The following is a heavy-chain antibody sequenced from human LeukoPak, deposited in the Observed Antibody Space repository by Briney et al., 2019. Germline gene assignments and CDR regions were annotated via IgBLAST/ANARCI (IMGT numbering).Heavy chain of an antibody. J-gene: IGHJ3*02. CDR2: ISAYNGNT. CDR1: GYTFTSYG. CDR3: ARDRVRGIAASGRGAFDI. V-gene: IGHV1-18*01. D-gene: IGHD6-13*01. Sequence: ASVKVSCKASGYTFTSYGISWVRQAPGQGLEWMGWISAYNGNTNYAQKLQGRVTMTTDTSTSTAYMELRSLRSDDTAVYYCARDRVRGIAASGRGAFDIWGQGTMVTVSS.